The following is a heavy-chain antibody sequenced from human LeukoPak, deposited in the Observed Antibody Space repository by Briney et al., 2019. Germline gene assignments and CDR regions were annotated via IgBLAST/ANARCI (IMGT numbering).Heavy chain of an antibody. CDR3: ARDLPSPYYYDSSGYYCDDAFDI. CDR1: GYTFTSYY. Sequence: ASVKVSCKASGYTFTSYYMHWVRQAPGQGLEWMGIINPSGGSTSYAQKFQGRVTMTRDTSTSTVYMELSSLRSEDTAVYYCARDLPSPYYYDSSGYYCDDAFDIWGQGTMVTVSS. V-gene: IGHV1-46*01. J-gene: IGHJ3*02. CDR2: INPSGGST. D-gene: IGHD3-22*01.